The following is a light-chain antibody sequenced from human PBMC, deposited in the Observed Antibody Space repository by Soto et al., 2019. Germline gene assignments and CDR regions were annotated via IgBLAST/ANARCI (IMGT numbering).Light chain of an antibody. CDR1: QTVGSR. J-gene: IGKJ1*01. CDR2: KAS. Sequence: DIQMTQSPSTLSGSVGDRVTIPCRASQTVGSRLAWYQQKPGKAPKILIYKASTLKRGVPSRCSGSGAGTDCTRPISSLQPDDFETDDCQHYNSYSEAFGRGTKVDIK. V-gene: IGKV1-5*03. CDR3: QHYNSYSEA.